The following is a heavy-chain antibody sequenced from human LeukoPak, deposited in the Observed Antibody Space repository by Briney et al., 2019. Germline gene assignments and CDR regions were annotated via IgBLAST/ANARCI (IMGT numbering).Heavy chain of an antibody. CDR1: GYTFTSYG. Sequence: ASVKVSCKASGYTFTSYGISWVRQAPGQGLEWMGWISAYNGNTNFAQKLQGRITMTTDTSTSTAYMELRSLRSDDTAVYYCARHPLVVHNWFDPWGQGTLVTVSS. J-gene: IGHJ5*02. V-gene: IGHV1-18*01. CDR2: ISAYNGNT. D-gene: IGHD2-15*01. CDR3: ARHPLVVHNWFDP.